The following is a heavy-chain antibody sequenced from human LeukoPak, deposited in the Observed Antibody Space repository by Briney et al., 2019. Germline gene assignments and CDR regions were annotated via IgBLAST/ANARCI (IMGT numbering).Heavy chain of an antibody. D-gene: IGHD3-3*01. CDR3: AREWAPNEEWSYWYFDL. CDR2: ISSSGSTI. Sequence: GGSLRLSCAASGFTFSDYYMSWIRQAPGKGLEWVSYISSSGSTIYYADSVKGRFTISRDNAKNSLYLQMNSLRAEDTAVYYCAREWAPNEEWSYWYFDLWGRGTLVTVSS. V-gene: IGHV3-11*04. CDR1: GFTFSDYY. J-gene: IGHJ2*01.